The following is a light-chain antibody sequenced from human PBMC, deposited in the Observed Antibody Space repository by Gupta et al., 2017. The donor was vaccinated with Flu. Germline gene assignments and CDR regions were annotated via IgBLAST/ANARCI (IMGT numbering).Light chain of an antibody. CDR1: QSVLYSSNNKNY. Sequence: LGERATINCKSSQSVLYSSNNKNYLAWYQQKPGQPPKLLIYWASTRESGVPDRFSGSGSGTDFTLTISSLQAEDVAAYYCQQYYSTPPITFGQGTRLEIK. CDR3: QQYYSTPPIT. J-gene: IGKJ5*01. V-gene: IGKV4-1*01. CDR2: WAS.